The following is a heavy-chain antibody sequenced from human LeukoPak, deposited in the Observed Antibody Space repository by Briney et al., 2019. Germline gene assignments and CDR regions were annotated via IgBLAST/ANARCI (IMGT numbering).Heavy chain of an antibody. CDR2: MNPNSGNT. D-gene: IGHD1-26*01. J-gene: IGHJ3*02. CDR3: ARSNSGSQDAFDI. V-gene: IGHV1-8*01. CDR1: GYTFTSYD. Sequence: ASVKVSCKASGYTFTSYDINWVRQASGQGLEWMGWMNPNSGNTGYAQKFQGRVTMTRNTSISTAYMELSSLRSEDTAVYYCARSNSGSQDAFDIWGQGTMVTVSS.